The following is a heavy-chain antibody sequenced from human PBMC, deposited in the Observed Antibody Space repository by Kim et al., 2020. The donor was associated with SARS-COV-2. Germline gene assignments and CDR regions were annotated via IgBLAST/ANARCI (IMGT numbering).Heavy chain of an antibody. J-gene: IGHJ6*02. V-gene: IGHV3-48*03. CDR3: ARDGAYNILTGSYYYYGMDV. D-gene: IGHD3-9*01. Sequence: RFTIARDNAKNALYLQMSSLRAEDTAVYYCARDGAYNILTGSYYYYGMDVWGQGTTVTVSS.